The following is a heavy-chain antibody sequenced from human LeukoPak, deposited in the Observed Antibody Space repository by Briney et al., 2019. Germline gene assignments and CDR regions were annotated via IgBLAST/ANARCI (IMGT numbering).Heavy chain of an antibody. CDR1: GYTFTGYF. CDR3: AREWELRAFDY. D-gene: IGHD1-26*01. Sequence: GASVQVSCKASGYTFTGYFMHWVRQAPGQGLEWMGWINPNSGGTNYAQKFQGRVTMTRDTSISTAYMELSRLRSDDTAVYYCAREWELRAFDYWGQGTLVTVSS. CDR2: INPNSGGT. J-gene: IGHJ4*02. V-gene: IGHV1-2*02.